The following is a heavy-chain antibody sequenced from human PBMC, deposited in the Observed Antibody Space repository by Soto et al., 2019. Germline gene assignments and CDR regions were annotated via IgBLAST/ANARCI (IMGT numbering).Heavy chain of an antibody. CDR1: GFTFSSYW. V-gene: IGHV3-74*01. D-gene: IGHD6-19*01. CDR3: ARDMGLWGSSGWYSY. J-gene: IGHJ4*02. Sequence: EVQLVESGGGLVQPGGSLRLSCAASGFTFSSYWMHWVRQAPGKGLVWVSRINSDGSSTSYADSVKGRFTISRDNAKNTLYLQMNSLRAEDTAGYYCARDMGLWGSSGWYSYGGQGTLVTVSS. CDR2: INSDGSST.